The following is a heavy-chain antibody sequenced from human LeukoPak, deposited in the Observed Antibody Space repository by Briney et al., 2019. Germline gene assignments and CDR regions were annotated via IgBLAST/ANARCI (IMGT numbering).Heavy chain of an antibody. Sequence: TGGSLRLSCAASGFTFDDYGMSWVRQAPGKGLEWVSGINWNGGSTGYADSVKGRFTISRDNAKNSLYLQMNSLRAEDTALYHCAREVWDFGYYYYMDVWGKGTTVTVSS. D-gene: IGHD3-16*01. CDR3: AREVWDFGYYYYMDV. CDR1: GFTFDDYG. V-gene: IGHV3-20*01. CDR2: INWNGGST. J-gene: IGHJ6*03.